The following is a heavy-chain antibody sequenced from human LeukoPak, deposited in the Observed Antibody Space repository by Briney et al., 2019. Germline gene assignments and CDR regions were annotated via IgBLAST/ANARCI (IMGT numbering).Heavy chain of an antibody. J-gene: IGHJ6*02. CDR3: AREDYDISFGMDV. Sequence: PSETLSLTCSVSAGSFSSDYWSWIRQPPGKGLEWIGYISYSGSTKYNPSLKSRVTISVDTSKKQFSLNLRSVTAADTAVYCCAREDYDISFGMDVWGQGTTVTVSS. CDR1: AGSFSSDY. D-gene: IGHD3-9*01. CDR2: ISYSGST. V-gene: IGHV4-59*01.